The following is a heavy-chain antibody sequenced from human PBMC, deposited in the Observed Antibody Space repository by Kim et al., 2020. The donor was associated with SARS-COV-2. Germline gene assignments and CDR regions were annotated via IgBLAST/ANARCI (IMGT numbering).Heavy chain of an antibody. CDR1: GGSISSSSYY. CDR3: ARSTYYYDSSDAFDI. V-gene: IGHV4-39*01. J-gene: IGHJ3*02. CDR2: IYYSGST. Sequence: SETLSLTCTVSGGSISSSSYYWGWIRQPPGKGLEWIGSIYYSGSTYYNPSLKSRVTISVDTSKNQFSLKLSSVTAADTAVYYCARSTYYYDSSDAFDIWGQGTMVTVSS. D-gene: IGHD3-22*01.